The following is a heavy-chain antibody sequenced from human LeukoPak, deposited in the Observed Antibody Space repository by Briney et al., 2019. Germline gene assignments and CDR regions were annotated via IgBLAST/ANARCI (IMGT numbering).Heavy chain of an antibody. Sequence: KSSETLSLTCTVSGGSISSSSYFWGWLRQPPGRGLEWNGSIYYSGSTYYNPSFKSRVTISVNTSKNQFCLKLSSVTAAESAVYYCARVPGGMGADYWGQGTLVTVSS. CDR2: IYYSGST. CDR1: GGSISSSSYF. J-gene: IGHJ4*02. V-gene: IGHV4-39*07. D-gene: IGHD3-10*01. CDR3: ARVPGGMGADY.